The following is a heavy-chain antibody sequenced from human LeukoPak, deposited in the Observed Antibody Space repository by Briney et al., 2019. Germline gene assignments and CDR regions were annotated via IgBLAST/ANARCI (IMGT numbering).Heavy chain of an antibody. CDR2: IWYDGSNK. V-gene: IGHV3-33*01. CDR1: GFTFSSYG. Sequence: GGSLRLSCAASGFTFSSYGMHWVRQAPGQGLEWVAVIWYDGSNKYYADSVKGRFTISRDNSKNTLYLKMNSLRAEDTAVYYCARDPRSDGGARVPSNWFDPWGQGTLVTVSS. CDR3: ARDPRSDGGARVPSNWFDP. J-gene: IGHJ5*02. D-gene: IGHD3-16*01.